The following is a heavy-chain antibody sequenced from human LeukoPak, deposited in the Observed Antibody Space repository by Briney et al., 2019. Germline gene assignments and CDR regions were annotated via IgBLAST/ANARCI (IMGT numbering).Heavy chain of an antibody. Sequence: SETLSLTCAVYGGSFSGYYWSWIRQPPGKGLEWIGEINHSGSTNYNPSLKSRVTISVDTSKNQFSLKLSPVTAADTAVYYCARASSTYYDFWSGYHQLSPFDYYYYYGMDVWGQGTTVTVSS. D-gene: IGHD3-3*01. V-gene: IGHV4-34*01. J-gene: IGHJ6*02. CDR1: GGSFSGYY. CDR2: INHSGST. CDR3: ARASSTYYDFWSGYHQLSPFDYYYYYGMDV.